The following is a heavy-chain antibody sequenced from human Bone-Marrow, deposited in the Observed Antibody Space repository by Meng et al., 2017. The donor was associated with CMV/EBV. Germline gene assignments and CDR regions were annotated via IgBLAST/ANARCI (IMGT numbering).Heavy chain of an antibody. CDR1: GFTFSSYS. V-gene: IGHV3-21*01. CDR2: ISSSSSYI. CDR3: ARVEGDVVVPAAIRSYYYYYGMDV. D-gene: IGHD2-2*02. J-gene: IGHJ6*02. Sequence: GGSLRLSCAASGFTFSSYSMNWVRQAPGKGLEWVSSISSSSSYIYYADSVKGRFTISRDNAKNSLYLQMNSLRAEDTAVYYCARVEGDVVVPAAIRSYYYYYGMDVWGQGPTVTVSS.